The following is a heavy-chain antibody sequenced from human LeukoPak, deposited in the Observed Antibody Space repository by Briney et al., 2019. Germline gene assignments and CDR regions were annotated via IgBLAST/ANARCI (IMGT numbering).Heavy chain of an antibody. CDR2: ISGSGGST. CDR3: AKAPTYYYDSSGYGGYYFDY. V-gene: IGHV3-23*01. J-gene: IGHJ4*02. D-gene: IGHD3-22*01. Sequence: GGSLRLSCAASGFTFSSYAMSWVRQAPGKGLEWVSAISGSGGSTYYADSVKGRFTISRDSSKNTLYLQMNSLRAEDTAVYYCAKAPTYYYDSSGYGGYYFDYWGQGTLVTVSS. CDR1: GFTFSSYA.